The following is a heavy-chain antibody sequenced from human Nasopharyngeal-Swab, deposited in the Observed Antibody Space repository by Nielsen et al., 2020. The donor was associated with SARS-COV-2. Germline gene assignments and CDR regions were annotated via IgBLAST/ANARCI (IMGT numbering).Heavy chain of an antibody. CDR3: AKDPSFVGSLQFDQ. CDR2: ISGGGEST. J-gene: IGHJ4*02. Sequence: GESLKISCAASGFTFNIYAMAWVRQAPGKGLEWVSVISGGGESTHYADSVKGRFSISRVDSRETVYLQMDSLRAEDTAVYYCAKDPSFVGSLQFDQWGRGTLVTVSS. CDR1: GFTFNIYA. V-gene: IGHV3-23*01. D-gene: IGHD1-26*01.